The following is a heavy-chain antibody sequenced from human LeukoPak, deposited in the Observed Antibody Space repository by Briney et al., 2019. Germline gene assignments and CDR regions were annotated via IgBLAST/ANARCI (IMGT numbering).Heavy chain of an antibody. Sequence: ASVKVSCTASGYTFTGYYMHWVRQAPGQGLEWMGWINPNSGGTNYAQKFQGRVTMTRDTAISTAYMELSRLRSDDTAVYYCARVKVGATIYYFDYWGQGTLVTVSS. CDR1: GYTFTGYY. CDR3: ARVKVGATIYYFDY. V-gene: IGHV1-2*02. CDR2: INPNSGGT. D-gene: IGHD1-26*01. J-gene: IGHJ4*02.